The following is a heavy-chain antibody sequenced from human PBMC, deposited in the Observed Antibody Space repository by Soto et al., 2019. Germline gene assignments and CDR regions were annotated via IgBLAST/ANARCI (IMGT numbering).Heavy chain of an antibody. J-gene: IGHJ4*02. CDR2: IIPILNIA. CDR1: GGTFSTYT. V-gene: IGHV1-69*02. Sequence: QVQLVQSGAEVKKPGSSVKVSCEASGGTFSTYTFTWVRQAPGQGLEWVGRIIPILNIANYAQKFQGRVTITAERSTSTSYLELNSLRSEDTAVYYCAGVEGIAVAGIYSFDYWGQGTLVTVSS. D-gene: IGHD6-19*01. CDR3: AGVEGIAVAGIYSFDY.